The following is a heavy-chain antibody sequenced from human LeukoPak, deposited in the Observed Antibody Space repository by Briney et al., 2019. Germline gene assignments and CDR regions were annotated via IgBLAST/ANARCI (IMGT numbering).Heavy chain of an antibody. J-gene: IGHJ3*02. CDR2: IYYSGNT. CDR1: GGSVSSYY. D-gene: IGHD3-10*01. V-gene: IGHV4-59*02. Sequence: SETLSLTCTVSGGSVSSYYWSWIRQPPGKGLEWIGYIYYSGNTNYNPSLKSRVTISVDTSKNQFSLTLRSVTAADTAVYYCARVARWFGELINAFDIWGQGTLVTVSS. CDR3: ARVARWFGELINAFDI.